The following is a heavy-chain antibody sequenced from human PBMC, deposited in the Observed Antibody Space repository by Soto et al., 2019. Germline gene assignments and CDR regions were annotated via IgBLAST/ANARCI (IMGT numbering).Heavy chain of an antibody. Sequence: QVHLVESGGDVVQPGTSLRLSCAASGFTLSSYSMHWVRQAPGKGLDWVAVMSSDGSNKYYADSVKGRFTISRDNSKNTLYMQMNSLRAEDTAVYYCASGLATLIIDYWGQGTLVTVSS. J-gene: IGHJ4*02. V-gene: IGHV3-30-3*01. CDR3: ASGLATLIIDY. CDR2: MSSDGSNK. CDR1: GFTLSSYS.